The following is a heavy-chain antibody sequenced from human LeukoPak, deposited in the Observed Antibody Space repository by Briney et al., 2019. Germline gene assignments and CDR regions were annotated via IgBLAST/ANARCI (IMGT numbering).Heavy chain of an antibody. Sequence: GGSLRLSCAASGFTFSSYWISWVRQAPGKGQEWVANIKQDGSDKYYEDSVKGRFTISRDNAKNSLYLQMNSLRAEDTAVYYCARDIGQLAPYYFDYWGQGTLVTVSS. D-gene: IGHD6-13*01. CDR1: GFTFSSYW. V-gene: IGHV3-7*01. CDR2: IKQDGSDK. J-gene: IGHJ4*02. CDR3: ARDIGQLAPYYFDY.